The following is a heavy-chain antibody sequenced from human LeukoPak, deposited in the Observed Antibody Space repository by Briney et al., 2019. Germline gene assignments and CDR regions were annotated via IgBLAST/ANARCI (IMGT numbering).Heavy chain of an antibody. CDR3: VKAAGSWYGYFDY. J-gene: IGHJ4*02. CDR2: ISNNGDNT. V-gene: IGHV3-64D*06. CDR1: GFTFDDYG. D-gene: IGHD6-13*01. Sequence: AGGSLRLSCAVSGFTFDDYGMSWVRHAPGKGLEYVSTISNNGDNTNYADSVEGRFTISRDNSKNTLYLQMSGLRPEDTAVYYCVKAAGSWYGYFDYWGQGTLVTVSS.